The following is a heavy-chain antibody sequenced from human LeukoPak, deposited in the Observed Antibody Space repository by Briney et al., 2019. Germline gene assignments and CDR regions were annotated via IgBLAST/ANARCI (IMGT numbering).Heavy chain of an antibody. Sequence: PSETLSLTCTVSGGSISSSSYYWGWIRQPPGKGLEWIGSIYYSGSTYYNPSLKSRVTISVDTSKNQFSLKLSSVTAADTAVYYCASLVGGSYFSPPNYYYYYMDVWGKGTTVTISS. J-gene: IGHJ6*03. CDR1: GGSISSSSYY. CDR2: IYYSGST. D-gene: IGHD1-26*01. CDR3: ASLVGGSYFSPPNYYYYYMDV. V-gene: IGHV4-39*01.